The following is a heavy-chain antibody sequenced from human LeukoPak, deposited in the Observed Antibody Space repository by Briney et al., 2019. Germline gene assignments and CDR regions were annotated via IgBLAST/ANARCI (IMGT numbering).Heavy chain of an antibody. CDR2: IGGTGGNI. CDR1: GLSFSNYA. Sequence: GGSLRLSCAASGLSFSNYAMYWVRQAPGKGLEWVSAIGGTGGNIFYRDSVKGRFTISRDSSKNTLFLQMNRLRPEDAAVYYCAKAPVTTCRGAYCYPFDYWGQGTLVTVSS. CDR3: AKAPVTTCRGAYCYPFDY. J-gene: IGHJ4*02. V-gene: IGHV3-23*01. D-gene: IGHD2-15*01.